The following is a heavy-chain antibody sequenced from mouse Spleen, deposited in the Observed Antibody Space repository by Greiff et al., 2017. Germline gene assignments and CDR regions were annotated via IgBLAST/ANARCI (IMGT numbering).Heavy chain of an antibody. CDR3: ARNIGAFYYGNAWFAY. CDR2: IWSDGST. J-gene: IGHJ3*01. V-gene: IGHV2-4-1*01. D-gene: IGHD2-1*01. CDR1: GFSLTNYA. Sequence: VKLVESGPGLVAPSQSLSITCTVSGFSLTNYAVHWVRQSPGKGLEWLGVIWSDGSTDYNAAFISRLSISKDNSKSQVFFKMNSLQADDTAIYYCARNIGAFYYGNAWFAYWGQGTLVTVSA.